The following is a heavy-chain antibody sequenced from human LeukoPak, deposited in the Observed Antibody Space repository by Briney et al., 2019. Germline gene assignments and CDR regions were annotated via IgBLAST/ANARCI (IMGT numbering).Heavy chain of an antibody. D-gene: IGHD3-3*01. CDR3: ARRSPITIFGVVPYYYYYMDV. J-gene: IGHJ6*03. CDR1: GFTFSSYE. V-gene: IGHV3-48*01. CDR2: ISSSSSTI. Sequence: GGSLRLSCAASGFTFSSYEMNWVRQAPGKGLEWVSYISSSSSTIYYADSVKGRFTISRDNAKNSLYLQMNSLRAEDTAVYYCARRSPITIFGVVPYYYYYMDVWGKGTTVTVSS.